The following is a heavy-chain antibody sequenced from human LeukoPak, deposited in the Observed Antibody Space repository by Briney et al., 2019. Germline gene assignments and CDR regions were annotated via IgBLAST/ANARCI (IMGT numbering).Heavy chain of an antibody. J-gene: IGHJ4*02. D-gene: IGHD5-18*01. CDR3: AIGGYSYGYDYFDY. Sequence: PSETLSLTCTVSGGSISSYYWSWIRQPAGKGLEWIGRIYTSGSTNYNPSLKSRVTMSVDTSKNQFSLKLSSVTAADTAVYYCAIGGYSYGYDYFDYWGQGTLVTVSS. V-gene: IGHV4-4*07. CDR1: GGSISSYY. CDR2: IYTSGST.